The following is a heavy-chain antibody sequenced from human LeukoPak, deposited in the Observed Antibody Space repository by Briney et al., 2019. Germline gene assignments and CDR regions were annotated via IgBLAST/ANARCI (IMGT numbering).Heavy chain of an antibody. J-gene: IGHJ4*02. CDR3: ARAVEVRGNFDY. CDR1: GGTFSSYA. D-gene: IGHD1-1*01. V-gene: IGHV1-69*13. Sequence: ASVKVSCKASGGTFSSYAISWVRQAPGQGLEWMGGIIPIFGTANYAQKFQGRVTITADESTSTAYMELSSLRSEDTAVYYCARAVEVRGNFDYWGQGTLVTVSS. CDR2: IIPIFGTA.